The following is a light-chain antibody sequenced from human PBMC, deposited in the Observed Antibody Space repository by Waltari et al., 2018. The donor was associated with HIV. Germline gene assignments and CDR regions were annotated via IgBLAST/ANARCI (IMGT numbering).Light chain of an antibody. CDR3: SSYTSSSTLV. Sequence: QSALTQPASVSGSPGQSITISCTGTSSDVGGYNYVPWYQQHPGKAPKLMIYEVSNRPSGVSNRFSGSKSGNKASLTISGLQAEDEADYYCSSYTSSSTLVFGGGTKLTVL. V-gene: IGLV2-14*01. CDR2: EVS. CDR1: SSDVGGYNY. J-gene: IGLJ3*02.